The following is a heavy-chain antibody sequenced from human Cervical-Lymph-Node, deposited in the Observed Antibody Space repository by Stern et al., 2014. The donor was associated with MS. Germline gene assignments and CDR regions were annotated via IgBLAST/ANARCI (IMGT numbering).Heavy chain of an antibody. CDR2: IYSIGST. D-gene: IGHD2-2*02. V-gene: IGHV4-39*01. Sequence: QVQLQESGPGLVKPSETLSLTCTVSGGSISRDTYYWGWIRQTPGKGLDWIGSIYSIGSTYYNPALRGRVPISVDTSKSQFSLKLRSVTAADTAVYYCARHKARHYTDVDYFDYWGQGTLVSVSS. J-gene: IGHJ4*02. CDR3: ARHKARHYTDVDYFDY. CDR1: GGSISRDTYY.